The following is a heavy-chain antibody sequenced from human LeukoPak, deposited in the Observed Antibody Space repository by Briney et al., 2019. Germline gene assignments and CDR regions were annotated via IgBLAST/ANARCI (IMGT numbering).Heavy chain of an antibody. Sequence: SETLSLTCTVSGGSISSGSYYWGWIRQPPGKGLEWIGSVYYSGSTYYNPSLKSRVTISVDTSKNQFSLKLSSVTAADTAVYYCARGDTVTQFDYWGQGTLVTVSS. CDR2: VYYSGST. CDR1: GGSISSGSYY. V-gene: IGHV4-39*07. CDR3: ARGDTVTQFDY. J-gene: IGHJ4*02. D-gene: IGHD4-17*01.